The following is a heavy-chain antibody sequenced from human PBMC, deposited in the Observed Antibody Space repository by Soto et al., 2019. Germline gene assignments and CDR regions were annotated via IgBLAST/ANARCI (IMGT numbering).Heavy chain of an antibody. D-gene: IGHD2-2*01. J-gene: IGHJ4*02. V-gene: IGHV5-51*01. Sequence: GASLKISCKGSGFTFTSYWIAWVRQMPGKGLEWMGIIYPGDSDSSYSPSFQGQVTISADKSINTAYLHWSSLKASDTAIYYCAKNDGYSSTSACSNFEYWGQGTLVSVSS. CDR3: AKNDGYSSTSACSNFEY. CDR1: GFTFTSYW. CDR2: IYPGDSDS.